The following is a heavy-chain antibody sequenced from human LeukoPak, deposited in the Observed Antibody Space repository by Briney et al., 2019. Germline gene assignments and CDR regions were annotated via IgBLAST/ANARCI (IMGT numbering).Heavy chain of an antibody. CDR1: GFIFSTYS. CDR3: ARDRPTGASRLFVVQ. V-gene: IGHV3-21*01. Sequence: GESLRLSCAASGFIFSTYSMTWVRQAPGKGLEWVSSMSSGGTYIYYADSVRGRFTISRDNAKNSLSLVMKSLRAEDTAVYYCARDRPTGASRLFVVQWGQGTLVTVSS. D-gene: IGHD3-3*01. J-gene: IGHJ4*02. CDR2: MSSGGTYI.